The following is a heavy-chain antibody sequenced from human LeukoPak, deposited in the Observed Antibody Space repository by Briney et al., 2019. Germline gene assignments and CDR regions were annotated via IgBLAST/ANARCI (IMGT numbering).Heavy chain of an antibody. V-gene: IGHV5-51*01. D-gene: IGHD1-26*01. CDR2: IYPGDSNV. CDR3: TRDWELGY. J-gene: IGHJ4*02. Sequence: PGESLQISCRASGYSFINYWIGWVRQLPGKGLEWVGLIYPGDSNVRYSPSFQGQVTISADRSINTAYLQWSSLRTSDTAMYYCTRDWELGYWGQGTLVTVSS. CDR1: GYSFINYW.